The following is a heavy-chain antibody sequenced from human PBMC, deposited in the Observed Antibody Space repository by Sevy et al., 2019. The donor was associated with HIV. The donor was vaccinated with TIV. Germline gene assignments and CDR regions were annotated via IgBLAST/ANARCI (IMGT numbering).Heavy chain of an antibody. V-gene: IGHV3-11*04. CDR1: GFNFRDFY. J-gene: IGHJ6*03. CDR2: ISSSGGVK. CDR3: ARDSSGEEFGFYYSYMDV. Sequence: GGALRLSCAASGFNFRDFYMTWIRQAPGEGLEWVAYISSSGGVKYYADPGASRFTITRDNAKNSMYLQMNSLRADDAAIYFCARDSSGEEFGFYYSYMDVWGKGTAVTVS. D-gene: IGHD3-3*01.